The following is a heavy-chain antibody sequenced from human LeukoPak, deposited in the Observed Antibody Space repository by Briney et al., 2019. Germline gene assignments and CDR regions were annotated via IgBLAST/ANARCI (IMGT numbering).Heavy chain of an antibody. CDR1: GFTFNNYA. V-gene: IGHV3-23*01. CDR2: ISGSSGST. J-gene: IGHJ5*02. Sequence: GGSLRLSCAASGFTFNNYAMSWVRQAPGKGPEWLSAISGSSGSTTDADSVKGRFTTSRDNSKSTLYLQMNSLRAEDTAIYYCAKIFHTDGYYLGEHLFDAWGQGTLVTVSS. D-gene: IGHD3-22*01. CDR3: AKIFHTDGYYLGEHLFDA.